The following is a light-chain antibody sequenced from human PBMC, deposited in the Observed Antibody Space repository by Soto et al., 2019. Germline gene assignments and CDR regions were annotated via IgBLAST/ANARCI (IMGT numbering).Light chain of an antibody. V-gene: IGLV1-44*01. CDR2: SNN. J-gene: IGLJ1*01. CDR3: AAWDDSLNAYV. CDR1: SSNIGGYT. Sequence: QSVLTQPPSASGTPGRRVTISCSGSSSNIGGYTVNWYQQFPGTAPKLLIYSNNQRPSGVPDRFSGSKSGTSASLAISGLQSEDEADYYCAAWDDSLNAYVFGTGTKATVL.